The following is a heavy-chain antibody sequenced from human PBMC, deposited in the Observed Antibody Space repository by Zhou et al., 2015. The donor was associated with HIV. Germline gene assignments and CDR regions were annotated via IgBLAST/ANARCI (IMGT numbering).Heavy chain of an antibody. Sequence: QVQLVQSGAEVKKPGSSVKVSCKASGGTFSSYAISWVRQAPGQGLEWMGGIIPIFGTANYAQKFQGRVTITADESTSTAYMELSSLRSEDTAVYYCARDESHPIVVVPAATPEYYYYMDVWGKGTTVTVSS. CDR2: IIPIFGTA. CDR1: GGTFSSYA. V-gene: IGHV1-69*01. J-gene: IGHJ6*03. D-gene: IGHD2-2*01. CDR3: ARDESHPIVVVPAATPEYYYYMDV.